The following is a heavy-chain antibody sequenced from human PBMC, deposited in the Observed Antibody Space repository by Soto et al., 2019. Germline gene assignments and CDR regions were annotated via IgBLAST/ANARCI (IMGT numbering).Heavy chain of an antibody. CDR3: ARGGKNYGGNWAAPFDI. J-gene: IGHJ3*02. D-gene: IGHD4-17*01. CDR1: GYTLTELS. CDR2: FDPEDGET. Sequence: ASVKVSCKVSGYTLTELSMHWVRQAPGKGLEWMGGFDPEDGETIYAQKFQGRVTMTEDTSTDTAYMELSSLRSEDTAVYYCARGGKNYGGNWAAPFDIWGQGTMVTVSS. V-gene: IGHV1-24*01.